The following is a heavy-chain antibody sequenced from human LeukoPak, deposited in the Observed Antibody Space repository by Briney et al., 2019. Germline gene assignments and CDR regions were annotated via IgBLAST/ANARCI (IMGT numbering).Heavy chain of an antibody. D-gene: IGHD3-22*01. CDR2: VYYFGST. Sequence: PSETLSLTCTVSGDSIGSYYWNWIRQSPGEETEWIGYVYYFGSTMYNPSLKSRVNISVNRSTNQFSLSVSSVTVADTAVYFCARTPKYFFDDSDSFYFDYWGQGALVTVSS. CDR3: ARTPKYFFDDSDSFYFDY. CDR1: GDSIGSYY. J-gene: IGHJ4*02. V-gene: IGHV4-59*01.